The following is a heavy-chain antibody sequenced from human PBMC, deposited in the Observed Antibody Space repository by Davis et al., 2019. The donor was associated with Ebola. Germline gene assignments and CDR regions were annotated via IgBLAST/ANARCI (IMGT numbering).Heavy chain of an antibody. CDR3: TSSFSGSYRDY. CDR2: IRSKANSYAT. CDR1: GFTLSGSV. V-gene: IGHV3-73*01. Sequence: GESLKTSCAASGFTLSGSVMHRVRHASGKGLEWVGRIRSKANSYATAYAASVKGRFTISRDDSKNTAYLQMNSLKTEDTAVYYCTSSFSGSYRDYWGQGTLVTVSS. D-gene: IGHD1-26*01. J-gene: IGHJ4*02.